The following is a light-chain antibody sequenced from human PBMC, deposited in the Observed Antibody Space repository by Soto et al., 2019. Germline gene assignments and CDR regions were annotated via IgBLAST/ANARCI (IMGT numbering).Light chain of an antibody. J-gene: IGLJ1*01. CDR2: GNS. V-gene: IGLV1-40*01. CDR3: QSYDSSLSGSQV. CDR1: SSNIGAGYD. Sequence: QSALTQPPSASGAPGQRVTISCTGSSSNIGAGYDVHWYQQLPGTAPNLLIYGNSNRPSGVPDRFSGSKSGTSASLAITGLQAEDEADYYCQSYDSSLSGSQVFGTGTKVTVL.